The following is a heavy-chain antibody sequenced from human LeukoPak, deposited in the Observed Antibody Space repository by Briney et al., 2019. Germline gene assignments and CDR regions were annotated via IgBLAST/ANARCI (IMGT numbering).Heavy chain of an antibody. CDR2: IYSGGTT. V-gene: IGHV3-53*01. J-gene: IGHJ4*02. Sequence: GGSLRLSCTASIFTVSSNYMSWVRQAPGKGLEWVSVIYSGGTTYYADSVKGRFTISRDISKNTLYLQMGSLRVEDTAVYYCARMLISSGYYVDSWGQGTLVTVS. CDR3: ARMLISSGYYVDS. D-gene: IGHD3-22*01. CDR1: IFTVSSNY.